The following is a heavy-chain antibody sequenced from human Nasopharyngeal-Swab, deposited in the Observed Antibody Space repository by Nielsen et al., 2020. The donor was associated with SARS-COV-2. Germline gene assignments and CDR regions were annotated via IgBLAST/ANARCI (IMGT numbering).Heavy chain of an antibody. D-gene: IGHD6-19*01. J-gene: IGHJ4*02. V-gene: IGHV3-30*03. Sequence: GESLNISCAASGSTFSSYGMHWVRQAPGTGLEWVAVISYDGSDKYYTDSVKGRFTISRDNSKKTLYLQMNSLRADDTAVYYCARGSIAVAGTFHFDYWGQGTLVTVSS. CDR1: GSTFSSYG. CDR2: ISYDGSDK. CDR3: ARGSIAVAGTFHFDY.